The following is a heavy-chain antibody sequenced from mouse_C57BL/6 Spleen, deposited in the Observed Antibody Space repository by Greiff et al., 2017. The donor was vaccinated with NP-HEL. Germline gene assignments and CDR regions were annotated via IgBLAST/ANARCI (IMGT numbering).Heavy chain of an antibody. D-gene: IGHD1-1*01. CDR2: ISNLAYSI. CDR1: GFTFSDYG. Sequence: EVKLMESGGGLVQPGGSLKLSCAASGFTFSDYGMAWVRQAPRKGPEWVAFISNLAYSIYYADTVTGRFTISRENAKNTLYLEMSSLRSEDTAMYYCARLYYYGSSYGYFDVWGTGTTVTVSS. CDR3: ARLYYYGSSYGYFDV. J-gene: IGHJ1*03. V-gene: IGHV5-15*01.